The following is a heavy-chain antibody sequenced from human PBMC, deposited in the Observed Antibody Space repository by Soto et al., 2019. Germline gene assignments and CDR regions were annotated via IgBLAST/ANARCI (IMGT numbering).Heavy chain of an antibody. CDR2: LYPSGGA. CDR3: ARAYFGVVPRYYYYGMDV. CDR1: GLSISSHPW. V-gene: IGHV4-4*02. Sequence: SETLSLTCSVSGLSISSHPWWTWVRQAPGKGLEWIGELYPSGGAAYNPSLQNRAAISVDYSQNHLSLTLTSVTAADTAVYYCARAYFGVVPRYYYYGMDVWGQGTTVTVSS. J-gene: IGHJ6*02. D-gene: IGHD3-3*01.